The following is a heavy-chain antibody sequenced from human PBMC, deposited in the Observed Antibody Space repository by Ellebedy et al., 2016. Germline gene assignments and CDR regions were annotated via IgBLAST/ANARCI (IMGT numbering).Heavy chain of an antibody. Sequence: GESLKISXAASGFTLSGSTMHWVRLPSGKGLEWVGRIRSKVNTYATAYAASVKGRFTISRDDSKNAAYLQMNSLKTEDTAVYYCTRHPDCSSTCCHKNYGMDVWGQGTTVIVSS. J-gene: IGHJ6*02. CDR3: TRHPDCSSTCCHKNYGMDV. CDR1: GFTLSGST. CDR2: IRSKVNTYAT. D-gene: IGHD2-2*01. V-gene: IGHV3-73*01.